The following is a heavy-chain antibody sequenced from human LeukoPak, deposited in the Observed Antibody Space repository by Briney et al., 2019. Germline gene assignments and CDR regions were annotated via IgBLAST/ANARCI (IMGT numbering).Heavy chain of an antibody. J-gene: IGHJ4*02. Sequence: ASVKVSCKASGYTFTSYAMHWVRQAPGQRLEWMGWINAGNGNTKYSQKFQGRVTITRDTSASTAYMELSSLRSEDTAVYYCACPYCSGGSCYSLSFDYWGQGTLVTVSS. CDR1: GYTFTSYA. D-gene: IGHD2-15*01. CDR2: INAGNGNT. CDR3: ACPYCSGGSCYSLSFDY. V-gene: IGHV1-3*01.